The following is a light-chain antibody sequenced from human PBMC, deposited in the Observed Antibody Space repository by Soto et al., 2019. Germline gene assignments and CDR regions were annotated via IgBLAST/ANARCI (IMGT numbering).Light chain of an antibody. CDR3: QQYGSSRRT. V-gene: IGKV3-20*01. CDR2: GVS. Sequence: TQSPVTVCVSPGERVTLPCRASQSVSSNLAWYQQRPGQAPRLLIYGVSTRANGVPARFSGSGSGTDFTLTISRLEPEDFAVYYCQQYGSSRRTFGQGTKVDTK. CDR1: QSVSSN. J-gene: IGKJ1*01.